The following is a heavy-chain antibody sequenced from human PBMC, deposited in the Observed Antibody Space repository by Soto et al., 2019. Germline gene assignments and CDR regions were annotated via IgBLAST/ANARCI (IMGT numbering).Heavy chain of an antibody. CDR3: ARSPMGATYFDY. J-gene: IGHJ4*02. Sequence: PXXSLRLSCAASGFTVNSNYMRWVPQAPGKGLEWVSVIYSGGSTYYADSVKGRFTISRDNSKNTLYLQMNSMRAEDTAVYYCARSPMGATYFDYWGQGTLVTVSS. CDR2: IYSGGST. CDR1: GFTVNSNY. V-gene: IGHV3-53*01. D-gene: IGHD1-26*01.